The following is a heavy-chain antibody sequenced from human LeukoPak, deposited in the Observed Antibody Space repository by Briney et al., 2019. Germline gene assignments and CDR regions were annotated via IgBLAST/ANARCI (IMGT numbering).Heavy chain of an antibody. V-gene: IGHV1-2*06. J-gene: IGHJ4*02. CDR2: INPNSGDT. CDR3: ARLPYYDSSGFYYFDY. CDR1: GYTLTDYY. D-gene: IGHD3-22*01. Sequence: ASVKVSCKASGYTLTDYYIHWVRQAPGQGLEWMGRINPNSGDTNYPQKFQGRVTMTGDTSISAAYMELSRLRSDDTAVYYCARLPYYDSSGFYYFDYWGQGTLVTVSS.